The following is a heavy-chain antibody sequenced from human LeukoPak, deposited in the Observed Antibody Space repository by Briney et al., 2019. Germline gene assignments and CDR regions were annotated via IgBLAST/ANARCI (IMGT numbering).Heavy chain of an antibody. D-gene: IGHD1-14*01. CDR1: GYTFTSYD. CDR3: ARGLRDRGPRRYYYYYMDG. J-gene: IGHJ6*03. V-gene: IGHV1-8*01. Sequence: ASVKVSCKASGYTFTSYDINWVRQATGQGLEWMGWMNPNSGNTGYAQKFQGRVTMTRNTSISTAYMELSSLRSEDTAVYYCARGLRDRGPRRYYYYYMDGGGKGTTVTVS. CDR2: MNPNSGNT.